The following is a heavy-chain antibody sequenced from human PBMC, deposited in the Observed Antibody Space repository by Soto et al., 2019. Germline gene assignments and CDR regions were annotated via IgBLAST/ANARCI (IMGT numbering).Heavy chain of an antibody. J-gene: IGHJ6*02. V-gene: IGHV4-4*02. CDR3: ARDRDYLRITIFGVVTKGYGMDV. Sequence: QVQLQESGPGLVKPSGTLSLTCAVSGGSISSSNWWSWVRQPPGKGLEWIGDIYHSGSTNYNPSLKRRVTISVDKSKNQFSLKLSSVTAADTAVYYCARDRDYLRITIFGVVTKGYGMDVWGQGTTVTVSS. CDR1: GGSISSSNW. CDR2: IYHSGST. D-gene: IGHD3-3*01.